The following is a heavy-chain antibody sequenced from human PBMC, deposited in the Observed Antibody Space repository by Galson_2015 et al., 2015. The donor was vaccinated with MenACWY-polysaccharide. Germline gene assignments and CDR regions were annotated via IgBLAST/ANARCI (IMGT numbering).Heavy chain of an antibody. Sequence: SLRLSCAASGFTFSTYTMNWVRQAPGKGLEWVSSITSTSSYIYYADSVKGRFTISRDNAENSLYLQMNSLRAEDTAVYYCARALTNFEYWGQGTLVTDSS. CDR3: ARALTNFEY. D-gene: IGHD1-1*01. V-gene: IGHV3-21*01. J-gene: IGHJ4*02. CDR2: ITSTSSYI. CDR1: GFTFSTYT.